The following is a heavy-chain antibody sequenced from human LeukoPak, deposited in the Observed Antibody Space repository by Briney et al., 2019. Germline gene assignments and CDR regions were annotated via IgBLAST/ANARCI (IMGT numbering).Heavy chain of an antibody. V-gene: IGHV4-38-2*02. CDR1: GNFISSGFY. Sequence: SETLSLTCTVSGNFISSGFYWVWLRQTPGKGLQWIGSLYSTGTTYYNPSLAGRVTVSTDSSKNQLSLKLRSVTAADTAVYYCARPYYYGSGTDYWGQGTLATVSS. D-gene: IGHD3-10*01. CDR3: ARPYYYGSGTDY. CDR2: LYSTGTT. J-gene: IGHJ4*02.